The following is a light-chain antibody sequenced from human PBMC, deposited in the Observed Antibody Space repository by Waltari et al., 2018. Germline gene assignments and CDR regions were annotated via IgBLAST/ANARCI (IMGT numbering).Light chain of an antibody. V-gene: IGLV2-14*01. J-gene: IGLJ1*01. CDR1: SGDVGSYKY. CDR2: EVN. CDR3: CSQWYSSTFV. Sequence: QSALTQPSSVSGSTGQSITISCTGSSGDVGSYKYVSWYQQHPGQVPKLIIYEVNSRPLGGSTYLFAATSADTASLSISGLQAEIDAAYYCCSQWYSSTFVFGAGTKVDVL.